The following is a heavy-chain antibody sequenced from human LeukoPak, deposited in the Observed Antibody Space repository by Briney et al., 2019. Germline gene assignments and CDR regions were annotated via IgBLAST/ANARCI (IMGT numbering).Heavy chain of an antibody. CDR3: ARDRRITMVRGAIDY. CDR2: IWYDGSNK. J-gene: IGHJ4*02. D-gene: IGHD3-10*01. V-gene: IGHV3-33*01. Sequence: GGSLRLSCAPSGFTFSSYGMHWVREAPGKGLEWGAVIWYDGSNKYYADSVKGRFTISRDNSKNTLYLQMNSLRAEDTAVYYCARDRRITMVRGAIDYWGQGTLVTVSS. CDR1: GFTFSSYG.